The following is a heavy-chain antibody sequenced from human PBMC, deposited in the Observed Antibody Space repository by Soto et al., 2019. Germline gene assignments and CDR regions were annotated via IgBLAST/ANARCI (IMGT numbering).Heavy chain of an antibody. J-gene: IGHJ6*02. Sequence: PSETLSLTCAVSGGSISSGGYSWSWIRQPPGKGLEWIGYIYHSGSTYYNPSLKSRVTISVDRSKNQFSLKLSSVTAADTAVYFCVIHVPIAADSKDYYYGMAVWGQGTTVTVSS. CDR1: GGSISSGGYS. V-gene: IGHV4-30-2*01. CDR3: VIHVPIAADSKDYYYGMAV. CDR2: IYHSGST. D-gene: IGHD6-13*01.